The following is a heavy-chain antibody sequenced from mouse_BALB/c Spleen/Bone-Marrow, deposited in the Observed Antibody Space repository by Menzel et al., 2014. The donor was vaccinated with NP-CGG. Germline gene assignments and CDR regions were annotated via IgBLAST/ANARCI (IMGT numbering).Heavy chain of an antibody. D-gene: IGHD2-4*01. CDR3: ARERDYDYACAMDY. J-gene: IGHJ4*01. CDR2: IDPANGNT. V-gene: IGHV14-3*02. CDR1: GFNIKDTY. Sequence: VQLQQSGAELVKPGASVKLSCTASGFNIKDTYMHWVKQRPEQSLEWIGRIDPANGNTKYDPKFQGKATITADTSSNTAYLQLSSLTSEDTAVSYCARERDYDYACAMDYWGQGTSVTVSS.